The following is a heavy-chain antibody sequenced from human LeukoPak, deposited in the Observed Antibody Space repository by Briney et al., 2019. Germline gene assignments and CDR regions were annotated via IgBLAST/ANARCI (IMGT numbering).Heavy chain of an antibody. V-gene: IGHV1-18*01. CDR2: ISAYNGNT. J-gene: IGHJ4*02. D-gene: IGHD6-13*01. Sequence: ASVKVSCKASGYTFTSYGISWVRQAPGQGLEWMGWISAYNGNTNYAQKLQGRVTMTTDTSTSTAYMELRSLRSDDTAVYYCVRVIAAQKTTDYWGQGTLVTVSS. CDR3: VRVIAAQKTTDY. CDR1: GYTFTSYG.